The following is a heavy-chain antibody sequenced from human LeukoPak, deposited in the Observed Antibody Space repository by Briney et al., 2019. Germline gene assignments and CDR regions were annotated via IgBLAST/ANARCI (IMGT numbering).Heavy chain of an antibody. CDR1: GYTFTGYD. V-gene: IGHV1-8*01. D-gene: IGHD3-9*01. CDR3: ARAPKYYDILTGYYTDAFDS. J-gene: IGHJ3*02. Sequence: ASVKVSCKASGYTFTGYDINWVRQATGQGLEWMGWMNHNSGNTGYPHKIHGRVTMTRNTSISTAYMELSSLRSEDTAVYYCARAPKYYDILTGYYTDAFDSWGEGTMVTVSS. CDR2: MNHNSGNT.